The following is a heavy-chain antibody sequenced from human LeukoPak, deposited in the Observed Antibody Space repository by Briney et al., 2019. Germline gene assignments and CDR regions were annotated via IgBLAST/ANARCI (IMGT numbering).Heavy chain of an antibody. D-gene: IGHD3-22*01. CDR2: INGDGTRT. J-gene: IGHJ4*02. CDR3: ARAKPLYSSGLDX. CDR1: GFTLSTHW. V-gene: IGHV3-74*01. Sequence: QPGGSLRLSCAASGFTLSTHWMSWVRQAPGKGLEWVSRINGDGTRTDYADSVKGLFTISRDNAKNTLYLQMNSLRAEDTAVYYCARAKPLYSSGLDXWGQGXLVTV.